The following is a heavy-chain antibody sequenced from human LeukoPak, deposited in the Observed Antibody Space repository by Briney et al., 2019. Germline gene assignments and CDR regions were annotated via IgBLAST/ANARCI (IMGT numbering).Heavy chain of an antibody. CDR1: GFTFSSYA. D-gene: IGHD6-6*01. Sequence: GGSLRLSCAASGFTFSSYAMSWVRQAPGKGLEWVSAISGSGGSTYYADSVKGRFTISRDNSKNTLYLQMNSPRVEDTAVYYCARGGAARPDFWGQGTLVTVSS. J-gene: IGHJ4*02. CDR2: ISGSGGST. V-gene: IGHV3-23*01. CDR3: ARGGAARPDF.